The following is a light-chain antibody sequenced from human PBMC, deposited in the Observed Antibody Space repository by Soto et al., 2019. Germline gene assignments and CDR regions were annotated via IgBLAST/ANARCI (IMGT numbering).Light chain of an antibody. CDR2: ANN. CDR1: RSNIGSNT. V-gene: IGLV1-44*01. Sequence: QSVLTQPPSASGTPGQRVTISCSGSRSNIGSNTVNWYQQLPGTAPKLLICANNQRPSGVPDRFSGSKSGTSASLAISGLQSEDEADYYCAAWDDSLNGVVFGGGTKLTVL. CDR3: AAWDDSLNGVV. J-gene: IGLJ2*01.